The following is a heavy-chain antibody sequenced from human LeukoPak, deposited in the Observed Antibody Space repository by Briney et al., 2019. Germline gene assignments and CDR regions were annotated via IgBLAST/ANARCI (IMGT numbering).Heavy chain of an antibody. D-gene: IGHD2-15*01. CDR1: GFTFSSYE. V-gene: IGHV3-48*03. CDR2: ISSSGSTT. CDR3: ARDGSSSGADY. J-gene: IGHJ4*02. Sequence: GGSLRLSCAASGFTFSSYEMNWVRQAPGKGLEWISYISSSGSTTYYADSVKGRFTISRDNAKNSLSLQMNSQRAEDTAVYYCARDGSSSGADYWGQGTLVTVSS.